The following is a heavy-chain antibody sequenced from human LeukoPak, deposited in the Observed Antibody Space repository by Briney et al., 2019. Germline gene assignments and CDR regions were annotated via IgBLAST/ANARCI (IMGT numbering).Heavy chain of an antibody. V-gene: IGHV1-58*02. Sequence: SVKVSCKASGYTFTGYYMHWVRQAPGQGLEWIGWIVVGSGNTNYAQKFQERVTITRDMSTSTAYMELSSLRSEDTAVYYCAAPRTTDFDYWGQGTLVTVSS. CDR1: GYTFTGYY. CDR2: IVVGSGNT. J-gene: IGHJ4*02. CDR3: AAPRTTDFDY. D-gene: IGHD4-11*01.